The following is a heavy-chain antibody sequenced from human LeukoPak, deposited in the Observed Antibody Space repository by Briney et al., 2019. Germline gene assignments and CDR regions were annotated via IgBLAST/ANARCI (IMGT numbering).Heavy chain of an antibody. CDR1: GFTFSSYA. V-gene: IGHV3-23*01. CDR2: ISTSGGTT. Sequence: PGGTLRLSCAASGFTFSSYAMSWVRQAPGKGLEWVSAISTSGGTTYYADSVKGRFTMSRDNSKNTLYLQMNSLRAEDTAVYYCAKGQVVTTTRFDYWGQGTLVTVSS. J-gene: IGHJ4*02. D-gene: IGHD1-26*01. CDR3: AKGQVVTTTRFDY.